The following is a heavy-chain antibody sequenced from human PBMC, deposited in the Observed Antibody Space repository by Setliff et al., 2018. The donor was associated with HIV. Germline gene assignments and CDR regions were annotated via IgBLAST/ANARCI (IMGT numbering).Heavy chain of an antibody. D-gene: IGHD1-1*01. CDR2: ILPIFGTR. CDR3: ANPHDGGAFDV. J-gene: IGHJ3*01. V-gene: IGHV1-69*13. CDR1: GGTFSSYS. Sequence: GASVKVSCKASGGTFSSYSISWVRQAPGQGLEWMGRILPIFGTRDYAQKFQGRVTITADELTSTVYMDLNSLKSEDSAVYYCANPHDGGAFDVWGQGTAVTVSS.